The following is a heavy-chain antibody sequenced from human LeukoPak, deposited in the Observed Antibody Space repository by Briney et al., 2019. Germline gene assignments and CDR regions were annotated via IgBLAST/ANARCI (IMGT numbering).Heavy chain of an antibody. D-gene: IGHD3-3*01. CDR1: GESIRSYY. J-gene: IGHJ4*02. CDR3: ARSISSSITIFGVIIQNYFDY. Sequence: SETLSLTCTVSGESIRSYYWSWIRKSPGKWRGWMVYIYYTGSTNYNPSLKSRVTISVDTSKNQFSLKLSSVTAADTAVYYCARSISSSITIFGVIIQNYFDYWGQGTLVTVSS. V-gene: IGHV4-59*01. CDR2: IYYTGST.